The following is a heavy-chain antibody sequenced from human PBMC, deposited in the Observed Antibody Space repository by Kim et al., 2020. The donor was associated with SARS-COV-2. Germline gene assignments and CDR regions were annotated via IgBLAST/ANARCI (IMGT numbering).Heavy chain of an antibody. V-gene: IGHV3-23*01. Sequence: GGSLRLSCAASGFTFSAYATSWVRQAPGKGLEWVSHISGSDGSTDYADSGKGRFIISRDKSTNTLHMQMNSLRAEDTAVYYCAKYFGSSGSAFQHWGQGTLVTVSS. D-gene: IGHD3-22*01. CDR3: AKYFGSSGSAFQH. CDR2: ISGSDGST. J-gene: IGHJ1*01. CDR1: GFTFSAYA.